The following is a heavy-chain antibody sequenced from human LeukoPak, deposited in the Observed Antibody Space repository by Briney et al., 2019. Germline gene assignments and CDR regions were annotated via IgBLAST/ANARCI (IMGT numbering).Heavy chain of an antibody. CDR2: INPSGGST. CDR1: GYTFTSYY. D-gene: IGHD1-26*01. V-gene: IGHV1-46*01. J-gene: IGHJ4*02. CDR3: AKADSGSYYGLGDYFAY. Sequence: ASVKVSCKASGYTFTSYYMHWVRQAPGQGLEWMGIINPSGGSTSYAQKFQGRVTMTRDMSTSTVYMELSSLRPEDTAVYYCAKADSGSYYGLGDYFAYWGQGTLVTVSS.